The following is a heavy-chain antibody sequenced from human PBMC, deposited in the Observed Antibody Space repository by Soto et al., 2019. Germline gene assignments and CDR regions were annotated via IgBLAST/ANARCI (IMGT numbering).Heavy chain of an antibody. V-gene: IGHV1-3*04. CDR1: GYTFTDYA. J-gene: IGHJ4*02. CDR2: IATGNGNT. D-gene: IGHD2-21*01. CDR3: ATGSRMWTPDY. Sequence: ASVKVSCKTSGYTFTDYAILWMRQAPGQTLEWLGWIATGNGNTGFSQKFQDRVTITRDTSATTAYMELTSLRSEDTAVYYCATGSRMWTPDYWGQGTLVTVSS.